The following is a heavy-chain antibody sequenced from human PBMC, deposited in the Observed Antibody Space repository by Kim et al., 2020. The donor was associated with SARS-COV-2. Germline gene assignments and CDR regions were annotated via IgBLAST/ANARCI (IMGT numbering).Heavy chain of an antibody. Sequence: IYYADSVTGRFTISRDNAKNSLYLQMNSLRAEDTAVYYCARVGDAVTPDYWGQGTLVTVSS. J-gene: IGHJ4*02. CDR3: ARVGDAVTPDY. D-gene: IGHD4-17*01. V-gene: IGHV3-21*01. CDR2: I.